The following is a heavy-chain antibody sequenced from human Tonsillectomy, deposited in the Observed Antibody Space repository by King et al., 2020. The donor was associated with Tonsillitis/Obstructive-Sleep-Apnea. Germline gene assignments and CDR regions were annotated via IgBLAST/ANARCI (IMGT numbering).Heavy chain of an antibody. CDR2: ISYSGGT. CDR3: AKYCSGGSCHPGFDC. Sequence: VQLQESGPGLVKPSETLSLTCTVSGGSVGSASYFWSWIRQPPGKGLEWIGYISYSGGTNYNPSLQSRVTISVDKSKNQFSLNLSSVTAADTAVYYCAKYCSGGSCHPGFDCWGQGTLVTVSS. D-gene: IGHD2-15*01. V-gene: IGHV4-61*01. CDR1: GGSVGSASYF. J-gene: IGHJ4*02.